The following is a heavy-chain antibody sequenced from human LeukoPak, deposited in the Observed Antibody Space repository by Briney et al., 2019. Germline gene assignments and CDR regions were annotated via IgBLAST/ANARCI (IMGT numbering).Heavy chain of an antibody. CDR3: ARTTTVRGTYYMDV. CDR2: IYYSGYT. D-gene: IGHD3-10*01. Sequence: SETLSLTCTVSGGSLSSYYWSWIRQPPGRGLEWIGYIYYSGYTNYNPSIKSRVTISVDTSKNQFSLKLSSVTAADTAVYYGARTTTVRGTYYMDVWGKGTTVTISS. V-gene: IGHV4-59*01. CDR1: GGSLSSYY. J-gene: IGHJ6*03.